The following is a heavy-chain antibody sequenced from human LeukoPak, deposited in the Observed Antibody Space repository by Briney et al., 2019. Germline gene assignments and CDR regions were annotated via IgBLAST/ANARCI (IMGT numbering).Heavy chain of an antibody. J-gene: IGHJ5*02. CDR2: INPKSGDT. Sequence: ASVKVSCKGSGYTFSGYYMHWVRQAPGQGLEWMGWINPKSGDTKYAQKFQGRVTMTRDTSISTAYMELSRLRSDDTAVYYCARDGYSGRFAPWGQGTLVTVSS. CDR1: GYTFSGYY. V-gene: IGHV1-2*02. D-gene: IGHD1-26*01. CDR3: ARDGYSGRFAP.